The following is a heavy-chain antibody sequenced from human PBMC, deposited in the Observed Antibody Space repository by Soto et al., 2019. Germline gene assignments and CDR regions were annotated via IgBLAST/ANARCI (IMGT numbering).Heavy chain of an antibody. J-gene: IGHJ6*02. CDR3: ARDRCSGNPCSGYYGMDV. CDR1: GGSVSSVSNY. Sequence: SETLSLTCTVSGGSVSSVSNYWSWIRQPPGKGLEWIGCIFYSGSTNYNPSLKSRVTISVDTSKNQFSLRLNSVTAADTAVYFCARDRCSGNPCSGYYGMDVWGQGTTVTVSS. D-gene: IGHD6-19*01. V-gene: IGHV4-61*01. CDR2: IFYSGST.